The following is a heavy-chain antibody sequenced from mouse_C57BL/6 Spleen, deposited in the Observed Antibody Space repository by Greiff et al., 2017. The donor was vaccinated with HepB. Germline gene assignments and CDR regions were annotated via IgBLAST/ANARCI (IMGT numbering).Heavy chain of an antibody. CDR2: IYPRSGNT. Sequence: VKLVESGAELARPGASVKLSCKVSGYTFTSYGTSWVKQRTGQGLEWIGEIYPRSGNTYYNEKFKGKATLTADKSSSTAYMELRSLTSEDSTVYLCARGLDWAWFAYWGQGTLVTVSA. CDR3: ARGLDWAWFAY. V-gene: IGHV1-81*01. J-gene: IGHJ3*01. D-gene: IGHD4-1*01. CDR1: GYTFTSYG.